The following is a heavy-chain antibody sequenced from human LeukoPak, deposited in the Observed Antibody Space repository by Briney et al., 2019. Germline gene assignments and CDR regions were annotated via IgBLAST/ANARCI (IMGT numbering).Heavy chain of an antibody. J-gene: IGHJ6*03. V-gene: IGHV3-11*01. D-gene: IGHD5-12*01. Sequence: GGSLRLSCAASGFTFSDYYMSWIRQAPGKGLEWVSYISSSGSTRYYADSVKGRFTISRDNAKNSLYLQMNSLRAEDTAVYYCASGYDPNYYYYYYMDVWGKGTTVTVSS. CDR3: ASGYDPNYYYYYYMDV. CDR2: ISSSGSTR. CDR1: GFTFSDYY.